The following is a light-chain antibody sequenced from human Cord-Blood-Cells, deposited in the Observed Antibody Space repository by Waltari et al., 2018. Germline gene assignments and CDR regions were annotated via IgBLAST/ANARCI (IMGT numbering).Light chain of an antibody. V-gene: IGKV3-15*01. CDR2: GAS. Sequence: EIVMTQSPATLSVSPGERATLSCRASQSVSSNLAWYQQKPGQAPRLLIYGASTRATAIPARFSGSGSGTEFTLTISSLQSEDFAVYYCQQYNNWQITFGQGTRLEIK. J-gene: IGKJ5*01. CDR1: QSVSSN. CDR3: QQYNNWQIT.